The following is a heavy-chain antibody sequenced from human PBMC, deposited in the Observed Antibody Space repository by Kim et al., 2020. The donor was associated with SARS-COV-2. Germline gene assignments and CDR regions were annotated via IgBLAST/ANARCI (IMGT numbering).Heavy chain of an antibody. CDR1: GGSLSGYH. Sequence: SETLSLTCAVYGGSLSGYHWTWIRQAPGKGLEWIGEINHSGSTNCNPSLKSRVTISLDGSKNQFSVNLRSVTAADMAVYYCARGRAGVVPSPILGIGPYFEFYAMDVWGQGTTVTVSS. CDR2: INHSGST. CDR3: ARGRAGVVPSPILGIGPYFEFYAMDV. D-gene: IGHD2-2*02. V-gene: IGHV4-34*01. J-gene: IGHJ6*02.